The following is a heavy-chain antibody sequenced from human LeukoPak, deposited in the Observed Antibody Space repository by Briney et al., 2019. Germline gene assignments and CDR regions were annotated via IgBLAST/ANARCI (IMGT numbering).Heavy chain of an antibody. V-gene: IGHV4-31*03. CDR1: GGSLSSGGYY. CDR3: ARDRGSSWYDDYYYGMDV. CDR2: IYYSGST. D-gene: IGHD6-13*01. Sequence: SQTLSLTCTVSGGSLSSGGYYWSWIRQHPGRGLEWLGYIYYSGSTYYNPSLKSRVTISVDTSKNQFSLKLSSVTAADTAVYYCARDRGSSWYDDYYYGMDVWGQGTTVTVSS. J-gene: IGHJ6*02.